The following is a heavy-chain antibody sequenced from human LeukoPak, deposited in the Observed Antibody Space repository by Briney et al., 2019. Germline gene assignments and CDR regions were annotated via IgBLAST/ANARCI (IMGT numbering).Heavy chain of an antibody. CDR1: GFTLSSYS. CDR3: ARVLLERPGIDSFDI. CDR2: INSGSSII. Sequence: QPGGSLRLSCGASGFTLSSYSMDWVRQAPGKGLEWVSHINSGSSIIYYADSVKGRFTISRDNAGNSLYLQMNSLRAADTAVYYCARVLLERPGIDSFDIWGQGTMVTVPS. D-gene: IGHD1-1*01. V-gene: IGHV3-48*01. J-gene: IGHJ3*02.